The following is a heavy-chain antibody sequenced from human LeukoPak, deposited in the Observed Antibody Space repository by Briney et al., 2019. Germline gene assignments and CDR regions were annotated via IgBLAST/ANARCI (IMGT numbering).Heavy chain of an antibody. D-gene: IGHD5-12*01. CDR1: GGTFSSYA. V-gene: IGHV1-69*04. Sequence: SVKVSCKASGGTFSSYAISWVRQAPGQGLEWMGRIIPILGIANYAQKFQGRVTITADKSTSTAYMELSSLRSEDTAVYYCASRDKRGNSGYDESDAFDIWGQGTMVTVSS. CDR2: IIPILGIA. CDR3: ASRDKRGNSGYDESDAFDI. J-gene: IGHJ3*02.